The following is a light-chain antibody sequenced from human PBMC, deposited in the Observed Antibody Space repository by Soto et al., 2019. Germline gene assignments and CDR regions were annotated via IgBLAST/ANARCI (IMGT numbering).Light chain of an antibody. CDR1: SSDFGGDDF. CDR2: DVS. V-gene: IGLV2-11*01. J-gene: IGLJ1*01. CDR3: CSYAGSHTLYV. Sequence: QSVLTQPRSVSGSPGQSVTISCTGTSSDFGGDDFVSWYQHHPAKAPKLMIHDVSKRPSGVPDRFSGSKSGNTASLTISGLQAEDEADYYCCSYAGSHTLYVFGTGTKLTVL.